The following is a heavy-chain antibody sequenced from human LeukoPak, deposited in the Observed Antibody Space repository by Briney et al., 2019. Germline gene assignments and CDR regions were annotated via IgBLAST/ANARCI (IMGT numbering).Heavy chain of an antibody. CDR2: LDPEDGET. V-gene: IGHV1-24*01. Sequence: ASVKVSCKVSGYTLTELSMHWVRQAPGKGLEWVGGLDPEDGETIYAQKFQGRVTMTEDTSTGTIYMELSSLRSEDTAVYYCTSRTGLRYFDPIKYWGQGTQVTVSS. CDR3: TSRTGLRYFDPIKY. J-gene: IGHJ4*02. D-gene: IGHD3-9*01. CDR1: GYTLTELS.